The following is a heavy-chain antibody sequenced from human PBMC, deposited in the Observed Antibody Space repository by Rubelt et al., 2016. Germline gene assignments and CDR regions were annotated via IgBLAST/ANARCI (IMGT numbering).Heavy chain of an antibody. J-gene: IGHJ4*02. CDR1: GFAFSNYA. D-gene: IGHD2/OR15-2a*01. CDR2: ISAFTDAT. CDR3: AKKLVYTGFYPFDS. V-gene: IGHV3-23*01. Sequence: EVQLLESGGGLVQPGGSLRLSCAASGFAFSNYAMAWVRQAPGKGLEWVSVISAFTDATFYGDSVKGRFTISRDNSKNTLYLQRNSLRDEDSSVYYCAKKLVYTGFYPFDSWGQGTLVTVSS.